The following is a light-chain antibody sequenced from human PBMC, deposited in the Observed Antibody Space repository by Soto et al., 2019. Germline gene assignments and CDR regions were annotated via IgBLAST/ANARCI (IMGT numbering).Light chain of an antibody. CDR3: QQYNNCPRT. Sequence: EIVMSKSPATLSVSPGERATLSCRASQSVSSNLAWYQQKPGQAPRLLIYGASTRATGLPARFSGSGSGTEFTLTISSLLSEDFAVYDCQQYNNCPRTFGQRTKVDI. J-gene: IGKJ1*01. CDR1: QSVSSN. V-gene: IGKV3-15*01. CDR2: GAS.